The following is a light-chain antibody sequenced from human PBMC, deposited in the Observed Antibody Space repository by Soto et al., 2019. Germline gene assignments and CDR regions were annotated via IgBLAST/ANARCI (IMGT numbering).Light chain of an antibody. CDR1: QSVSSY. CDR2: DAS. J-gene: IGKJ4*01. V-gene: IGKV3-11*01. CDR3: QQRYIWPPLT. Sequence: EIVLTQSPATLSLSPGERATLSCRASQSVSSYLAWYQQKPGQAPRLLFYDASNRATGIPARFSGSGSGTDFTLTISSLEPEDFAVYYCQQRYIWPPLTFGGGTKVEIK.